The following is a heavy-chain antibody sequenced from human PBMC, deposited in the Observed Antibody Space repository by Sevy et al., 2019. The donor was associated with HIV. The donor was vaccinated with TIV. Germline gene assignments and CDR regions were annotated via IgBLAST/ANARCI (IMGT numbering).Heavy chain of an antibody. CDR3: AKDGHYYDSSADYLNYFDY. V-gene: IGHV3-48*03. CDR1: GFTFSSYE. Sequence: GGSLRLSCEASGFTFSSYEMNWVRQAPGKGLEWVSYISSSGSTISYADSVKGRFTISRDNSKNTLYLLLNSLRAEDTAVYYCAKDGHYYDSSADYLNYFDYWGQGTLVTVSS. CDR2: ISSSGSTI. J-gene: IGHJ4*02. D-gene: IGHD3-22*01.